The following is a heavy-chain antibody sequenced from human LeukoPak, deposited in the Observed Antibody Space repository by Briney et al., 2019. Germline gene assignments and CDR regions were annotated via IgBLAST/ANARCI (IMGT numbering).Heavy chain of an antibody. Sequence: SETLSLTCAVYGGSSSGYYWSWIRQPPGKGLEWIAEIIHSGRTNYNPSLRSRVTVYVDTSKNQFSLRLSSVTAADTAVYYCARGGGNLLPYFDPKYYYYMDVWGKGTTVTVSS. V-gene: IGHV4-34*01. J-gene: IGHJ6*03. CDR3: ARGGGNLLPYFDPKYYYYMDV. D-gene: IGHD3-9*01. CDR1: GGSSSGYY. CDR2: IIHSGRT.